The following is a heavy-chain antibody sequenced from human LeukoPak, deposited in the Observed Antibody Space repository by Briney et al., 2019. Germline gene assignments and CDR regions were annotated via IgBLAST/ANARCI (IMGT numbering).Heavy chain of an antibody. CDR3: ARGIWSGYYRAFDI. J-gene: IGHJ3*02. V-gene: IGHV4-34*01. Sequence: SETLSLTCAVYGGSFSGYYWSWIRQPPGKGLEWIGEINHSGSTNYNPSLESRVTISVDTSKNQFSLKLSSVTAADTAVYYCARGIWSGYYRAFDIWGQGTMVTASS. CDR2: INHSGST. D-gene: IGHD3-3*01. CDR1: GGSFSGYY.